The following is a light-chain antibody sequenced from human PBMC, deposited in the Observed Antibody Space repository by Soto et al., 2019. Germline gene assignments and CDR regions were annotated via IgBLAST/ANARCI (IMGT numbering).Light chain of an antibody. CDR2: DVS. J-gene: IGLJ1*01. CDR3: FSDTTSSTYV. CDR1: SSDVGGYNY. V-gene: IGLV2-14*01. Sequence: QSVLTQPASVSGSPGQSITISCSGTSSDVGGYNYVSWYQQHPGKAPQVMIYDVSNRPSGVSNRFSGSKSGNTASLTISGLQAEDEADYYCFSDTTSSTYVFGTGTKVPVL.